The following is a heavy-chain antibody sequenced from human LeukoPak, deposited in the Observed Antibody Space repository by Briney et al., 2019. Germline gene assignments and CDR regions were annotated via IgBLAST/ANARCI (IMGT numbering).Heavy chain of an antibody. V-gene: IGHV1-69*04. CDR1: GGTFSSYA. Sequence: GASVKVSCKASGGTFSSYAISWVRQAPGQGLEWMGRIIPILGIANYAQKFQGRATITADKSTSTAYMELGSLRSEDTAVYYCARENWGSRAFDIWGQGTMVTVSS. D-gene: IGHD7-27*01. CDR2: IIPILGIA. J-gene: IGHJ3*02. CDR3: ARENWGSRAFDI.